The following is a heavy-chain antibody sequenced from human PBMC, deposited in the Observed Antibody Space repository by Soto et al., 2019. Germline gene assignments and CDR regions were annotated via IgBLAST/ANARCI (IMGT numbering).Heavy chain of an antibody. Sequence: SETLSLTCSVSGASITKAFWNWIRQSPEKGLEWIAYIHYSGVTDYHPSFKSRSTISLGASRAQFFLNLRSVTAADTAVYYCAKSDMDDGRGYPNYWGQGTLVTVSS. J-gene: IGHJ4*02. D-gene: IGHD3-22*01. CDR1: GASITKAF. V-gene: IGHV4-59*03. CDR2: IHYSGVT. CDR3: AKSDMDDGRGYPNY.